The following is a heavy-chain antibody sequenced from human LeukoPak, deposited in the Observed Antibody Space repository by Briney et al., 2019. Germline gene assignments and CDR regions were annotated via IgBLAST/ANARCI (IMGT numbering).Heavy chain of an antibody. CDR1: GFTFGSYA. CDR2: ISGSGGST. Sequence: PGGSLRLSCAASGFTFGSYAMSWVRQAPGKGLEWVSAISGSGGSTYYADSVKGRSTISRDNSKNTLYLQMNSLRAEDTAVYYCAKDLDTAMVTGEYYFDYWGQGTLVTVSS. V-gene: IGHV3-23*01. CDR3: AKDLDTAMVTGEYYFDY. J-gene: IGHJ4*02. D-gene: IGHD5-18*01.